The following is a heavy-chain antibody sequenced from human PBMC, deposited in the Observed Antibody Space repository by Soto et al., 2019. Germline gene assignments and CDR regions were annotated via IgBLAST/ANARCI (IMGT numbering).Heavy chain of an antibody. D-gene: IGHD6-19*01. V-gene: IGHV3-23*01. CDR1: VFTFSSYA. CDR2: ISGSGGST. CDR3: AKKSSGSYYYYYGMDV. Sequence: GGSLRLSCAASVFTFSSYAMSWVRQAPGKGLEWVSAISGSGGSTYYADSVKGRFTISRDNSKNTLYLQMNSLRAEDTAVYYCAKKSSGSYYYYYGMDVWGQGTTVTVSS. J-gene: IGHJ6*02.